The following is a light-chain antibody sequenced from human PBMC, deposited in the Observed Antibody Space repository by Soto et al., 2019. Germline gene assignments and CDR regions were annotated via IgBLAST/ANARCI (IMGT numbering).Light chain of an antibody. V-gene: IGLV2-14*01. CDR1: SSDVGAYNY. Sequence: QSALTQPASVSGSPGQSITISCTGTSSDVGAYNYVSWYRQHPGKAPELMIFEVNNRPSGVSNRFSGSKSGNTASLTISGLQAADEADYYCTSYAGSSTLVLFGGGTKLTVL. J-gene: IGLJ2*01. CDR3: TSYAGSSTLVL. CDR2: EVN.